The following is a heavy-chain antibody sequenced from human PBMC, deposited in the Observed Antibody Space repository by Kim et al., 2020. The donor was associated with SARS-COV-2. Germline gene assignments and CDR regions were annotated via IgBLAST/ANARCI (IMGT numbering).Heavy chain of an antibody. CDR3: ARGRTDLWFGVVPQH. J-gene: IGHJ1*01. V-gene: IGHV3-7*03. Sequence: GGSLRLSCVASGFTFSSYWMSWVRQAPGKGLEWVANIKQDGSEKYYVDSVKGRFTISRDNAKNSLYLQMNSLRAEDTAVYYCARGRTDLWFGVVPQHWGQGTLVTVSS. D-gene: IGHD3-10*01. CDR2: IKQDGSEK. CDR1: GFTFSSYW.